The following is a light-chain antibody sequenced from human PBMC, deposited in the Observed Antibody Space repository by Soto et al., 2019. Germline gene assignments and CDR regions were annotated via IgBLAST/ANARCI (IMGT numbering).Light chain of an antibody. Sequence: IQLTQTPSSLSASVGARVPITCRASQSISSYLNWYQQKPGKAPKLLIYAASSLQSGVPSRFSGSGSGTDFTLTISSLQPEDFATYYCQQSYSTPWTFGQGTKVDIK. CDR1: QSISSY. CDR3: QQSYSTPWT. V-gene: IGKV1-39*01. J-gene: IGKJ1*01. CDR2: AAS.